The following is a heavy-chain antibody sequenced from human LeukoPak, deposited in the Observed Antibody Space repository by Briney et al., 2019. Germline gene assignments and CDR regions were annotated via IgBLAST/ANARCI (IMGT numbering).Heavy chain of an antibody. J-gene: IGHJ5*02. Sequence: ASVKVSCKASGYTFTSYDMHWVRQAPGQGLEWMGWINANSGNTNYAQKLQGRVTMTRDTSISTAYMELRRLRSDDTAVYYCARIGRRGDFDPWGQGTLVTVSS. CDR1: GYTFTSYD. V-gene: IGHV1-2*02. D-gene: IGHD2-21*01. CDR3: ARIGRRGDFDP. CDR2: INANSGNT.